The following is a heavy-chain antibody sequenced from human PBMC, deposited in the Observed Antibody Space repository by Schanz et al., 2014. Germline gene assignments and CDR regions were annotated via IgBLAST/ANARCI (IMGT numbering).Heavy chain of an antibody. CDR2: ISSDGFNK. V-gene: IGHV3-30*04. Sequence: QVQLVESGGSVVQPGRSLRLSCAASRFTFSTYAMHWVRQAPGKGLGWLAVISSDGFNKFYADSVKGRFTISRDNSKNTLYLQMNSLRTEDTAVYYCARGDMVRGVFDYWGQGTLVTVSS. J-gene: IGHJ4*02. CDR3: ARGDMVRGVFDY. CDR1: RFTFSTYA. D-gene: IGHD3-10*01.